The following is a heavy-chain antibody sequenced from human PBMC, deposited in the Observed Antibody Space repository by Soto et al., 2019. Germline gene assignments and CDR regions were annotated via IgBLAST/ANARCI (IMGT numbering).Heavy chain of an antibody. CDR1: GYTFTSYD. CDR2: MNPNSGNT. CDR3: ARDYGSGSYSFNWFDP. J-gene: IGHJ5*02. V-gene: IGHV1-8*01. D-gene: IGHD3-10*01. Sequence: ASVKVSCKAPGYTFTSYDINWVRQATGQGLEWMGWMNPNSGNTGYAQKFQGRVTMTRDTSASTAYMELSSLRSEDTAVYYCARDYGSGSYSFNWFDPWGQGTLVTSPQ.